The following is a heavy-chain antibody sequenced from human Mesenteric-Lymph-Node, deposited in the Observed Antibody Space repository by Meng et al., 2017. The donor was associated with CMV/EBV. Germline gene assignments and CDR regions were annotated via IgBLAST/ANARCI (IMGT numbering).Heavy chain of an antibody. V-gene: IGHV3-74*01. D-gene: IGHD2-21*01. J-gene: IGHJ4*02. CDR3: ASIGGCGGDCYYDY. CDR1: GFTFSSSW. CDR2: ISSDESST. Sequence: GESLKISCAASGFTFSSSWMHWVRQAPGKGLVWVSRISSDESSTSYVDSVKGRFTISRDNAKNTPYLQMNSLRADDTAMYYCASIGGCGGDCYYDYWGQGTLVTVSS.